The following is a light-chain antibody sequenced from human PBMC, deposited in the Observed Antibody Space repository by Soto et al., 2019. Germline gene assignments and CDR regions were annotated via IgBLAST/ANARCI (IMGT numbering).Light chain of an antibody. J-gene: IGKJ1*01. Sequence: EIVLTQSPATLSLSPGERATLSCRASQSVSSYLAWYQQKPGQAPRLPIYDASNRATGIPARCSGSGSGTYFTLTISSLEPEDFAVYYCQQRSKWPLWTFGQGTKVEIK. CDR1: QSVSSY. CDR3: QQRSKWPLWT. V-gene: IGKV3-11*01. CDR2: DAS.